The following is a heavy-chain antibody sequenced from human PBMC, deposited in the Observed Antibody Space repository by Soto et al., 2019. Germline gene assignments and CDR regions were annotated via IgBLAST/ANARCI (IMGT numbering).Heavy chain of an antibody. J-gene: IGHJ5*02. D-gene: IGHD2-15*01. Sequence: GSLKLSVAGSGFTFGDSYMSWIRQAPGKGLEWLSYISPGSRYPAYADSVKGRFTISRDNAKRSLYLQMMSLTAEDTAIYYCVRGGGGGLFDPWGQGTMVTVSS. CDR2: ISPGSRYP. CDR3: VRGGGGGLFDP. CDR1: GFTFGDSY. V-gene: IGHV3-11*06.